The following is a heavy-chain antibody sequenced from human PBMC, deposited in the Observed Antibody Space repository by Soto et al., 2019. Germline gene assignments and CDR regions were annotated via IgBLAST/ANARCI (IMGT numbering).Heavy chain of an antibody. V-gene: IGHV1-69*01. CDR3: ASGEIVVVPAATYYYGMDV. J-gene: IGHJ6*02. D-gene: IGHD2-2*01. Sequence: QVQLVQSGAEVKKPGSSVKVSCKASGGTFSSYAISWVRQAPGQGLEWMGGIIPIFGTANYAQKFQGRVTITADESTSTAYMELSSLRSEDTAVYYCASGEIVVVPAATYYYGMDVWGQGPTVTVSS. CDR2: IIPIFGTA. CDR1: GGTFSSYA.